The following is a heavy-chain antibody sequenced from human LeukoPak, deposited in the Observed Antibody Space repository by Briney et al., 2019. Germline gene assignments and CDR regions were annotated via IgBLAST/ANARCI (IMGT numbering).Heavy chain of an antibody. Sequence: GGSLRLSCAASGFTFSSYAMSWVRQAPGKGLEWVANIKQDGSEKYYVDSVKGRFTISRDNAKNSLYLQMNSLRAEDTAVYYCARGGYDILTGYPTRYFDYWGQGTLVTVSS. V-gene: IGHV3-7*01. CDR2: IKQDGSEK. D-gene: IGHD3-9*01. CDR1: GFTFSSYA. J-gene: IGHJ4*02. CDR3: ARGGYDILTGYPTRYFDY.